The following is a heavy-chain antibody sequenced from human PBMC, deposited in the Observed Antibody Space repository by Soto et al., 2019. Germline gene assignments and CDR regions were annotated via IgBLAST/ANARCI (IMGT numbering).Heavy chain of an antibody. CDR3: ARVYYDSSGFGFDY. CDR1: GASISSYY. V-gene: IGHV4-59*01. J-gene: IGHJ4*02. Sequence: SETLSLTCTVSGASISSYYWSWIRQPPEKGLEWIAYIYNSGSTNYNPSLKSRVTISVDTSKNQFSLKLSSVTAADTAVYYCARVYYDSSGFGFDYWGQGTLVTVSS. CDR2: IYNSGST. D-gene: IGHD3-22*01.